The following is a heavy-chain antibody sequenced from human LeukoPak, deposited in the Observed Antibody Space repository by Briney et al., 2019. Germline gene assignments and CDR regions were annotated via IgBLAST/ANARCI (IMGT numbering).Heavy chain of an antibody. V-gene: IGHV3-23*01. CDR1: GFTFSSYA. J-gene: IGHJ4*02. CDR3: ATFRRGYSYGYFDY. D-gene: IGHD5-18*01. Sequence: GGSLRLSCAASGFTFSSYAMSWVRQAPGKGLEWVSAISGSGGSTYYADSVKGRFTISRDNSKNTLYLQMNSLRAEDTAVYYCATFRRGYSYGYFDYWGQGTLVTVSS. CDR2: ISGSGGST.